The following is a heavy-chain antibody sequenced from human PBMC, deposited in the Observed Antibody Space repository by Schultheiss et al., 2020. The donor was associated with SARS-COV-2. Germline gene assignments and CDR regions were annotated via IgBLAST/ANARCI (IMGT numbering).Heavy chain of an antibody. D-gene: IGHD3-22*01. V-gene: IGHV4-34*01. Sequence: SETLSLTCAVYGGSFSGYYWSWIRQPPGKGLEWIGEINQSGNANHNPSLQSRVTISVDTSKNQFSLKLSSVTAADTAVYYCASHRRIFYDSSGYYRADDAFDIWGQGTMVTVSS. J-gene: IGHJ3*02. CDR2: INQSGNA. CDR3: ASHRRIFYDSSGYYRADDAFDI. CDR1: GGSFSGYY.